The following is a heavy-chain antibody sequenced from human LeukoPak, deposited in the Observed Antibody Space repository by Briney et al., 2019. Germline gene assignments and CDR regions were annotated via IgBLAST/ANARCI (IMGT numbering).Heavy chain of an antibody. D-gene: IGHD3-22*01. CDR3: ARGDYYDSSGYYRTLYYFDY. CDR1: GYTFTGYY. J-gene: IGHJ4*02. CDR2: INPNSGGT. Sequence: ASVKVSCKASGYTFTGYYMHWVRQAPGQGLEWMGWINPNSGGTNYAQKFQGWVTMTRDTSTSTVYMELSSLRSEDTAVYYCARGDYYDSSGYYRTLYYFDYWGQGTLVTVSS. V-gene: IGHV1-2*04.